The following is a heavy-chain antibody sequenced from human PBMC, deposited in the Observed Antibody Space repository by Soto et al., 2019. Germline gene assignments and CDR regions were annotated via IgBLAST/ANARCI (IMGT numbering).Heavy chain of an antibody. CDR1: GFTFSSCG. D-gene: IGHD6-6*01. Sequence: HPGGSLRLSCAASGFTFSSCGMHWVCQAPGKGLEWVAVISYDGSNKYYADSVKGRFTIPRDNSKNTLYLQMNSLRAEDTAVYYCAKDLSSSSFGIYWGHGTLVTVSS. V-gene: IGHV3-30*18. CDR2: ISYDGSNK. J-gene: IGHJ4*01. CDR3: AKDLSSSSFGIY.